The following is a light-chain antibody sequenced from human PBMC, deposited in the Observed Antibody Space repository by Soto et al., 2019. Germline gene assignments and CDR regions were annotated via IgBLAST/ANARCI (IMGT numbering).Light chain of an antibody. Sequence: DIQMTQAPSTLSASVGDRVTITGGASQSISSWLAWYQQKPGKAPKLLIFAASSLQSGVPSRFSGSRSGPDFTLTISSLQPEDFETYYCQQSYSSPPTFGQGTKVDIK. CDR2: AAS. J-gene: IGKJ1*01. V-gene: IGKV1-39*01. CDR3: QQSYSSPPT. CDR1: QSISSW.